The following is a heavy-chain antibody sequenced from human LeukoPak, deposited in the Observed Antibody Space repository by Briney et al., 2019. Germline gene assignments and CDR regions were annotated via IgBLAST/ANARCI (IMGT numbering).Heavy chain of an antibody. CDR2: IYYSGST. J-gene: IGHJ4*02. CDR1: GGSISSHY. CDR3: ARGQAFGVVTYFDY. D-gene: IGHD3-3*01. Sequence: PSETLFLTCTVSGGSISSHYWSWIRQPPGKGLEWIGYIYYSGSTNYNPSLKSRVTISVDTSKDQFSLKLSSVTAADTAVYYCARGQAFGVVTYFDYWGQGTLVTVSS. V-gene: IGHV4-59*11.